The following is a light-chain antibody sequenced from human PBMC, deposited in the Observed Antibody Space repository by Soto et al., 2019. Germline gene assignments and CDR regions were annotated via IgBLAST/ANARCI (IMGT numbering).Light chain of an antibody. CDR2: TND. Sequence: QSVLTQPPSTSGTPGQRVTISCSGSSTNVGVNPVNWYQQFPGTAPRLLIYTNDQRPSGVPGRVSGSKSGTTASLDISGLQSDDEADYYCAAWDDSLYGLVFGGGTKLTVL. CDR1: STNVGVNP. CDR3: AAWDDSLYGLV. V-gene: IGLV1-44*01. J-gene: IGLJ2*01.